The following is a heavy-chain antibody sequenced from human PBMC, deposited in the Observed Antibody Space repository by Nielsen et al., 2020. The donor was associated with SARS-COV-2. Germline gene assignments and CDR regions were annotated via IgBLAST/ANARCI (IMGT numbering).Heavy chain of an antibody. CDR2: IYSGGST. J-gene: IGHJ4*02. CDR1: GFTVSSNY. CDR3: ARDWSVAGHFDS. Sequence: GESLKISCAASGFTVSSNYMSWVRQAPGKGLEWVSVIYSGGSTYYADSVKGRFTISRDNAKRSLYLQMNSLRAEDTAVYYCARDWSVAGHFDSWGQGTLVTVSS. D-gene: IGHD6-19*01. V-gene: IGHV3-53*01.